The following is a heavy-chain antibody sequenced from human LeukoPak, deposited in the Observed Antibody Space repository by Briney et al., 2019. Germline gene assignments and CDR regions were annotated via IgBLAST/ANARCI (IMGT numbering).Heavy chain of an antibody. D-gene: IGHD3-10*01. V-gene: IGHV1-2*02. J-gene: IGHJ6*02. CDR3: ARANYYGSGKTHYYYYGMDV. CDR1: GYTFTGYY. Sequence: VASVKVSCKASGYTFTGYYMHWVRQAPGQGLEWMGWINPNSGGTNYAQKFQGRVTMTRDTSISTAYMELSRLRSDDTAVYYCARANYYGSGKTHYYYYGMDVWGQGTTVTVSS. CDR2: INPNSGGT.